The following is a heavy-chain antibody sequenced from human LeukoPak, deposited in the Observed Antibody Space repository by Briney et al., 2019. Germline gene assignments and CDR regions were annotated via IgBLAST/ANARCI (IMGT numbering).Heavy chain of an antibody. J-gene: IGHJ6*02. CDR1: GGSFSGYY. Sequence: SETLSLTCAVYGGSFSGYYWSWIRQPPEKGLEWIGEINHSGSTNYNPSLKSRVTISVDTSKNQFSLKLSSVTAADTAVYYCARGPFRTGYYYYYGMDVWGQGTTVTVSS. CDR3: ARGPFRTGYYYYYGMDV. D-gene: IGHD1-14*01. CDR2: INHSGST. V-gene: IGHV4-34*01.